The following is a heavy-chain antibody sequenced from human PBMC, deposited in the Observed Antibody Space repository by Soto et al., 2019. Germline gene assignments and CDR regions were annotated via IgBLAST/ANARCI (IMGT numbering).Heavy chain of an antibody. D-gene: IGHD3-22*01. J-gene: IGHJ6*02. Sequence: GESLKISCKGSGYSFTSYWISWVRQMPGKGLEWMGRIDPSDSYTNYSPSFQGHVTTSADKSISTAYLQWSSLKASDTAMYYCASAHYYDSSGYGYYYGMDVWGQGTTVTVSS. CDR2: IDPSDSYT. CDR1: GYSFTSYW. V-gene: IGHV5-10-1*01. CDR3: ASAHYYDSSGYGYYYGMDV.